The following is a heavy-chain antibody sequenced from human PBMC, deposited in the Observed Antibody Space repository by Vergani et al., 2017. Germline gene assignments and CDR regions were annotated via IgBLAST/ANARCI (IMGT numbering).Heavy chain of an antibody. CDR3: ARDGRIGAERTELDY. CDR2: VNPEGTNT. CDR1: GFTFSRHW. J-gene: IGHJ4*02. V-gene: IGHV3-74*01. D-gene: IGHD1-1*01. Sequence: EVQLVESGGGLVQPGGSLRLSCAASGFTFSRHWMHWVRQAPGKGLVWVSRVNPEGTNTPYADSVKGRFTISRDNEKNMMYLQLNSLRDEDTAVYYCARDGRIGAERTELDYWGQGALVTVSS.